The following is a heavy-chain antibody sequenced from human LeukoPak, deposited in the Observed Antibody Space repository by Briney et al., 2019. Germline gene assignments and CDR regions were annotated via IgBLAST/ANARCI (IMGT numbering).Heavy chain of an antibody. V-gene: IGHV3-48*02. CDR2: ISSSSSTI. D-gene: IGHD6-19*01. Sequence: PGGSLRLSCAASGYTFSSYSMNWVRQAPGKGLEWVSYISSSSSTIYYADSVKGRFTISRDNAKNSLYLQVNSLRDEDTAVYYCARVLAVASADYWGQGTLVTVSS. CDR1: GYTFSSYS. J-gene: IGHJ4*02. CDR3: ARVLAVASADY.